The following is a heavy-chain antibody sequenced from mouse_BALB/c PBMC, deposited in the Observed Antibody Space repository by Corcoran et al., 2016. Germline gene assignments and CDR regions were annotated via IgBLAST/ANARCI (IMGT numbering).Heavy chain of an antibody. V-gene: IGHV1-18*01. CDR3: ERKDGNYPYYFDY. Sequence: EVLLQQSGPELVKPGASVKIPCKASGYTFTDYNMDWVKQSHGKSLEWIGDINPNNGGTIYNQKFKGKATLTVDKSSITAYMELRSLTSEDTAVYYCERKDGNYPYYFDYWGQGTTLTVSS. CDR2: INPNNGGT. D-gene: IGHD2-1*01. J-gene: IGHJ2*01. CDR1: GYTFTDYN.